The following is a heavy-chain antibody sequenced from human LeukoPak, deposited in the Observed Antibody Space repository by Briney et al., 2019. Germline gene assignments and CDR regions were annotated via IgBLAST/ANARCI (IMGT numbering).Heavy chain of an antibody. Sequence: GGPLRLSCAASGFSVSSNYMSWVRQAPGKGLEWVSVIYSTGSVYYADSVKGRFTISRDPSKNTLYLQMDSLRAADTAVYYCVKHTALYNNHGDFNWYDPWGQGTLVTVSS. D-gene: IGHD4-17*01. CDR3: VKHTALYNNHGDFNWYDP. CDR2: IYSTGSV. J-gene: IGHJ5*02. CDR1: GFSVSSNY. V-gene: IGHV3-66*04.